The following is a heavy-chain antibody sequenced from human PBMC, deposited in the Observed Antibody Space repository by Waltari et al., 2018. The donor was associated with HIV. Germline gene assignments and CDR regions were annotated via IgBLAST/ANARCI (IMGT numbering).Heavy chain of an antibody. V-gene: IGHV4-39*01. D-gene: IGHD3-22*01. Sequence: QLQLQESGPGLVKPSETLSLTCTVSGGSISSSSYYWVWIRQPPGKGLEWIGSIYYSGSTYYNPSLKSRVTISVDTSKNQFSLKLSSVTAADTAVYYCARHLDLLDSGYYYGSAFDIWGQGTMVTVSS. CDR2: IYYSGST. CDR1: GGSISSSSYY. J-gene: IGHJ3*02. CDR3: ARHLDLLDSGYYYGSAFDI.